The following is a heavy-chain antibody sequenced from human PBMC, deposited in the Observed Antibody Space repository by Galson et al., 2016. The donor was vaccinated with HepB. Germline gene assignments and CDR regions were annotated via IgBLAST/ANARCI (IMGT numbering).Heavy chain of an antibody. J-gene: IGHJ3*02. CDR1: GFTFSRYA. CDR2: ISGSGGST. CDR3: AKDYYDSSGYYYVYAFDI. V-gene: IGHV3-23*01. D-gene: IGHD3-22*01. Sequence: SLRLSCAASGFTFSRYALNWVRQAPGKGLEWVSAISGSGGSTDYADSVKGRYTISRDNSKNTLYLQMNSQRAEDTAVYYCAKDYYDSSGYYYVYAFDIWGQGTMVTVSS.